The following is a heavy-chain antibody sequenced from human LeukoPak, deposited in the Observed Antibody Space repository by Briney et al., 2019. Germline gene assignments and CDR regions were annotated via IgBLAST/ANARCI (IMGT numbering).Heavy chain of an antibody. J-gene: IGHJ4*02. CDR3: ARGSTAAANFDF. CDR1: GFTFSTYW. V-gene: IGHV3-7*01. D-gene: IGHD2-2*01. Sequence: GSLRLSCVASGFTFSTYWMSWVRQAPGKGLEWVANIKQDGSAKDYVDSVKGRFTISRDNAKNSLYLQMNSLRAEDTAVYYCARGSTAAANFDFWGQGILVSVSS. CDR2: IKQDGSAK.